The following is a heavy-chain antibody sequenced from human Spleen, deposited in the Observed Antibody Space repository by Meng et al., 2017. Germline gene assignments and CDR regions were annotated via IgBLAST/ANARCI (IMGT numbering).Heavy chain of an antibody. CDR3: ARDPTGVGYFDY. J-gene: IGHJ4*01. Sequence: QVQLVQSGADVKKPGASGRISCKASGYTFTTYTIQWARQAPGQSLEWMGWVIAGSGQTKYSQKLQGRVAITRDTSASTVYMDLSSLISEDTAVYYCARDPTGVGYFDYWGHGSLVTVSS. D-gene: IGHD3-22*01. V-gene: IGHV1-3*01. CDR1: GYTFTTYT. CDR2: VIAGSGQT.